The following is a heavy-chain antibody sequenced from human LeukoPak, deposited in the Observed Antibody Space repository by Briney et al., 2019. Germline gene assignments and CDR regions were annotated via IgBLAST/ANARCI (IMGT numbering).Heavy chain of an antibody. D-gene: IGHD6-13*01. CDR2: IYYTGTT. Sequence: SETLPLTCTVSGGSISSSSHSWGWIRQPPGKGLEWTGSIYYTGTTYYTPSLKSRVTISVDTSKNQFSLKLTSVTAADTAVYYCAQSLGSSNWIGNWFDPWGQGTLVTVSS. V-gene: IGHV4-39*01. CDR1: GGSISSSSHS. J-gene: IGHJ5*02. CDR3: AQSLGSSNWIGNWFDP.